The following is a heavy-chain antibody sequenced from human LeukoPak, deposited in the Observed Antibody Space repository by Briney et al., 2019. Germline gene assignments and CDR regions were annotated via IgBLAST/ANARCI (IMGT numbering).Heavy chain of an antibody. D-gene: IGHD2-21*01. CDR2: NCYSVST. CDR1: SGSISSGDYY. V-gene: IGHV4-30-4*01. CDR3: VRVYSLYGAKDY. Sequence: KPSETLSLICTVSSGSISSGDYYCRWIRQPPGRGLQRNGYNCYSVSTYYNPSLKSRVAISVDTSKNQFSLKLSSVTAADTAVYYCVRVYSLYGAKDYWGQGTLVTVSS. J-gene: IGHJ4*02.